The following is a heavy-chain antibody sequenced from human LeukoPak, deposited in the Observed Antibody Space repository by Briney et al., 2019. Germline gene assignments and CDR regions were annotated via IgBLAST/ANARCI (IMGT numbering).Heavy chain of an antibody. CDR2: ISSSSSTI. CDR1: GFTFSTYS. D-gene: IGHD3-22*01. V-gene: IGHV3-48*02. Sequence: PGGSLRLSCAVSGFTFSTYSMNWVSQAPGKGLEWVSYISSSSSTIYYAYSVKGRFTISRDNAKNSLYLQMNSLRDEDTAVYYCAKDSDYYHSSGYYYAYFQHWGPGTLVTVSS. CDR3: AKDSDYYHSSGYYYAYFQH. J-gene: IGHJ1*01.